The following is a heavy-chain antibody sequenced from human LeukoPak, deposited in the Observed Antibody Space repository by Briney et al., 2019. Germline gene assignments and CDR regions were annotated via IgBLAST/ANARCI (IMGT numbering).Heavy chain of an antibody. V-gene: IGHV6-1*01. J-gene: IGHJ4*02. Sequence: HSQTLSLTCAISGDSVSSNSAAWNWIRQSPSRGLEWLGRTYYRSKWYNDYAVSVKSRITISPDTSKNQFSLQLNSVTPEDTAVYYCARGNGDYQTWYFDYWGQGTLVTVSS. D-gene: IGHD4-17*01. CDR1: GDSVSSNSAA. CDR3: ARGNGDYQTWYFDY. CDR2: TYYRSKWYN.